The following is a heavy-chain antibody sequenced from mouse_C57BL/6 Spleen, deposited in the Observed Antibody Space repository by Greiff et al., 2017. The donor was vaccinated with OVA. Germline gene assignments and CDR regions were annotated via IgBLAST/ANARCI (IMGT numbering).Heavy chain of an antibody. D-gene: IGHD1-1*01. CDR2: IRNKANNHAT. V-gene: IGHV6-6*01. J-gene: IGHJ3*01. CDR3: TRKRYYGSSPAWFAY. Sequence: GGSMKLSCAASGFTFSDAWMDWVRQSPEKGLEWVAEIRNKANNHATYYAESVKGRFTISRDDSKSSVYLQMNSLRAEDTGIYYCTRKRYYGSSPAWFAYWGQGTLVTVSA. CDR1: GFTFSDAW.